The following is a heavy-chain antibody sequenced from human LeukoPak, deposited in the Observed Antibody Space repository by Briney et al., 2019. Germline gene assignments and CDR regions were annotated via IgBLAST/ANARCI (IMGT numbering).Heavy chain of an antibody. CDR1: GGSISSYY. CDR2: IYYSGST. V-gene: IGHV4-59*01. D-gene: IGHD3-16*02. CDR3: ARNKGGGYPYYFDY. J-gene: IGHJ4*02. Sequence: SETLSLTCTVSGGSISSYYWSWIRQPPGKGLEWIGYIYYSGSTNYNPSLESRVTISVDTSKKQVSLKLSSVTAADTAMYYCARNKGGGYPYYFDYWGQGTLVTVSS.